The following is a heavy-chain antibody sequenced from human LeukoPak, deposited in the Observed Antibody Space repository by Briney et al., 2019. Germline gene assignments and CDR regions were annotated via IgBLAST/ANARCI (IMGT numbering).Heavy chain of an antibody. Sequence: GASVKVSCKASGYTFTNYYLHWVRQAPGHGLEGMAIINPSDGGTYYEQKLQGRVSVTRDTSTSTVYMELSSLRSEDTDVYYCARDTRTMTAVTRGQHYYYGLDVWGQGTTVTVCS. D-gene: IGHD4-17*01. CDR3: ARDTRTMTAVTRGQHYYYGLDV. J-gene: IGHJ6*02. CDR1: GYTFTNYY. CDR2: INPSDGGT. V-gene: IGHV1-46*01.